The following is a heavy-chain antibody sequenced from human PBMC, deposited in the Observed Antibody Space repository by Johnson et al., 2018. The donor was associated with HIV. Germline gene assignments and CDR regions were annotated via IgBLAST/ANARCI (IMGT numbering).Heavy chain of an antibody. Sequence: VQLVESGGGVVQPGRSLRLSCAASRFTFSDAWLTWVRQAPGKGLEWVGRIKTKTDGGTTDYAAPVKGRFTISRDDSKNTLYLQMNSLRAEDTAVYYCARDTGIAARSGAFDIWGQGTMVTVSS. CDR1: RFTFSDAW. CDR2: IKTKTDGGTT. V-gene: IGHV3-15*01. J-gene: IGHJ3*02. CDR3: ARDTGIAARSGAFDI. D-gene: IGHD6-6*01.